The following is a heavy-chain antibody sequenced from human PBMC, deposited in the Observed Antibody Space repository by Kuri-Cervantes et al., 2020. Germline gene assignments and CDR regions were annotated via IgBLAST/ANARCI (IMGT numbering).Heavy chain of an antibody. J-gene: IGHJ4*02. V-gene: IGHV1-18*01. Sequence: ASVKVSCKASGYTFTSYGISWVRQAPGQGLEWMGWISAYNGNTNYAQKLQGRVTMTTDTSTSTAYMELSSLRSEDTAVYYCARRYSSGWSFDYWGQGTLVTVSS. D-gene: IGHD6-19*01. CDR1: GYTFTSYG. CDR3: ARRYSSGWSFDY. CDR2: ISAYNGNT.